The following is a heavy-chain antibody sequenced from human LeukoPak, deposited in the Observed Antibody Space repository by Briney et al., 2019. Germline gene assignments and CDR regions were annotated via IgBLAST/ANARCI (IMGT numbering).Heavy chain of an antibody. CDR3: ATTSSTQLLDAFDI. V-gene: IGHV3-33*01. CDR2: IWYDGSNK. J-gene: IGHJ3*02. CDR1: GFTFSSYG. D-gene: IGHD2-2*01. Sequence: GGSLRLSCAASGFTFSSYGMHWVRQAPGKGLEWVAVIWYDGSNKYFADSVKGRFTISRDNSKNTLYLQMNSLRAEDTAVYYCATTSSTQLLDAFDIWGQGTMVTVSS.